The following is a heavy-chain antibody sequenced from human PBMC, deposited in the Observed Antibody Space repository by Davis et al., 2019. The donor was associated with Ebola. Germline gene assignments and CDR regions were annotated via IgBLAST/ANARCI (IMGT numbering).Heavy chain of an antibody. Sequence: ETLSLTCAVYGGSFSGYYWSWVRQAPGKGLEWVSVIYSGGSTYYADSVKGRFTISRHNSKNTLYLQMNSLRAEDTAVYYCARLWGGYPNFDYWGQGTLVTVSS. CDR2: IYSGGST. V-gene: IGHV3-53*04. CDR3: ARLWGGYPNFDY. D-gene: IGHD5-12*01. J-gene: IGHJ4*02. CDR1: GGSFSGYY.